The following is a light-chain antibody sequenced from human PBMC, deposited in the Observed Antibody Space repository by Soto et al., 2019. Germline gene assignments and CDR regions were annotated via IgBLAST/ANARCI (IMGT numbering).Light chain of an antibody. Sequence: DIQMTQSPSTLSGSVGDRVTITCRASQTISSWLAWYQQKPGKAPKLLIYLGSNRASGVPDRFSGSGSGTDFTLKISRVEAEDVGVYYCMQALQTPLTFGGGTKVDIK. CDR3: MQALQTPLT. V-gene: IGKV1-5*03. CDR1: QTISSW. J-gene: IGKJ4*01. CDR2: LGS.